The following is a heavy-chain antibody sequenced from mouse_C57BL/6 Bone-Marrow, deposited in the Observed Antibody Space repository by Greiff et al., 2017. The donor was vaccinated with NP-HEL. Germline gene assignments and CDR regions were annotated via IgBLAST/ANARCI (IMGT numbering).Heavy chain of an antibody. CDR2: IDPENGDT. V-gene: IGHV14-4*01. J-gene: IGHJ3*01. CDR1: GFNIKDDY. Sequence: EVKVEESGAELVRPGASVKLSCTASGFNIKDDYMHWVKQRPEQGLEWIGWIDPENGDTEYASKFQGKATITADTSSNTAYLQLSSLTSEDTAVYYCTRLMFAYWGQGTLVTVSA. CDR3: TRLMFAY.